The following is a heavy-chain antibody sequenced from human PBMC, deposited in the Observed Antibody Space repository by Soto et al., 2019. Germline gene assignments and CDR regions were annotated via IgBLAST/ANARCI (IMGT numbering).Heavy chain of an antibody. CDR3: ARGGYYYDSSGYYHPGGFDY. V-gene: IGHV1-18*01. CDR1: GYTFTSFG. D-gene: IGHD3-22*01. J-gene: IGHJ4*02. Sequence: ASVKVSCKASGYTFTSFGISWVRQAPGQGLEWMGWISAYNGNTNFAQKFKGRVTMTRDTSTSTAYMELSSLRSEDTAVYYCARGGYYYDSSGYYHPGGFDYWGQGTLVTVSS. CDR2: ISAYNGNT.